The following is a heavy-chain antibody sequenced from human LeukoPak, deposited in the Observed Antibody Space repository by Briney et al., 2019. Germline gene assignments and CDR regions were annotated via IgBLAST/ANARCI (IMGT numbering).Heavy chain of an antibody. D-gene: IGHD4-17*01. CDR3: AKISTVTDNFGH. CDR1: GFAFGNYA. J-gene: IGHJ4*02. V-gene: IGHV3-23*01. Sequence: GGSLRLSCAASGFAFGNYAMGWVRQAPGKGLEWVSSIDSSGSYTPSADSVKGRFTISRDSFENTLYLQMNSLRAEDTAVYFCAKISTVTDNFGHWGQGTLVTVSS. CDR2: IDSSGSYT.